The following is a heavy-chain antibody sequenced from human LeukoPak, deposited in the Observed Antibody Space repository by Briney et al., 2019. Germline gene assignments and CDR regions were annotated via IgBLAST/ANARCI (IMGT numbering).Heavy chain of an antibody. J-gene: IGHJ3*02. D-gene: IGHD3-22*01. CDR1: GGTFSSYT. Sequence: SVKVSCKASGGTFSSYTISWVRQAPGQGLEWMGRIIPILGIANYAQKFQGRVTITADKSTSTAYMELSSLRSEDTAVYYCARDLGSTGERRYYYDSSGYYYDAFDIWGQGIMVTVSS. CDR2: IIPILGIA. CDR3: ARDLGSTGERRYYYDSSGYYYDAFDI. V-gene: IGHV1-69*04.